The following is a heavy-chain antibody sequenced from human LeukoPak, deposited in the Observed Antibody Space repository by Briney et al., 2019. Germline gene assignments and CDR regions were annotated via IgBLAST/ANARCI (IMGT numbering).Heavy chain of an antibody. CDR1: GLTFSSYS. J-gene: IGHJ4*02. CDR2: ISSSSNYI. D-gene: IGHD3-10*01. Sequence: PGGSLRLSCAASGLTFSSYSMHWVRQAPGKGLEWVSSISSSSNYIYYADSVKGRFTISRDNAKNSLYLQMNSLRAEDTAVYYCARVPHAMVRGVIITEFYFDYWGQGTLVSVSS. V-gene: IGHV3-21*01. CDR3: ARVPHAMVRGVIITEFYFDY.